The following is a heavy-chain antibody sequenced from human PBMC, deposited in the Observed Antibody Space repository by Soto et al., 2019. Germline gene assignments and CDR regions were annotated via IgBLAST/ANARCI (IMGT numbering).Heavy chain of an antibody. Sequence: SETLALACAVSGYSISSGYYWGWIRQPPGKGLEWIGSIYHSGSTYYNPSLKSRVTISVDTSKNQFSLKLSSVTAADTAVYYCARHPSSSSGWFDPWGQGTLVTVSS. CDR2: IYHSGST. D-gene: IGHD6-6*01. CDR1: GYSISSGYY. CDR3: ARHPSSSSGWFDP. V-gene: IGHV4-38-2*01. J-gene: IGHJ5*02.